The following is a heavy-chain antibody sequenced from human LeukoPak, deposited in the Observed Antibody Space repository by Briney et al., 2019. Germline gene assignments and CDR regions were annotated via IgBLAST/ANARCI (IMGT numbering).Heavy chain of an antibody. Sequence: SETLSLTCTVSGGSISSYYWSWIRQPAGKGLEWIGHIYTSGSTNYNPSLKSRVTMSVDTSKNQFSLKLSSVTAADTAVYYCARDNMVRGVMMDWFDPWGRGTLVTVSS. CDR3: ARDNMVRGVMMDWFDP. J-gene: IGHJ5*02. CDR2: IYTSGST. V-gene: IGHV4-4*07. D-gene: IGHD3-10*01. CDR1: GGSISSYY.